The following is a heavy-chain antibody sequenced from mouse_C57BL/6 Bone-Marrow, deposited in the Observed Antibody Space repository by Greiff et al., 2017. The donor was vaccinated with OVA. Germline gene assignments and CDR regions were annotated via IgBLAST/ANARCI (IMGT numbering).Heavy chain of an antibody. CDR3: AREGWLPYAMDY. V-gene: IGHV1-69*01. D-gene: IGHD2-3*01. CDR1: GYTFTSYW. CDR2: IDPSDSYT. Sequence: QVQLKQPGAELVMPGASVKLSCKASGYTFTSYWMHWVKQRPGQGLEWIGEIDPSDSYTNYNQKFKGKSTLTVDKSSSTAYMQLSSLTSEDSAVYCCAREGWLPYAMDYWGQGTSVTVSS. J-gene: IGHJ4*01.